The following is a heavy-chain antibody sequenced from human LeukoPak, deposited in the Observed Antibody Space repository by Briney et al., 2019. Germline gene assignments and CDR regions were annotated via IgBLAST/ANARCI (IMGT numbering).Heavy chain of an antibody. D-gene: IGHD2-2*01. CDR2: VSGSGSLT. V-gene: IGHV3-23*01. CDR3: AKEEGYCSRASCPGNY. Sequence: GGSLRLSCAASGFTFDDYGMSWVRQAPGKGLEWVSDVSGSGSLTYYADSVKGRFTISRDNSKNTLYLQMNSLRTEDTAVYYCAKEEGYCSRASCPGNYWGQGSLVTVSS. J-gene: IGHJ4*02. CDR1: GFTFDDYG.